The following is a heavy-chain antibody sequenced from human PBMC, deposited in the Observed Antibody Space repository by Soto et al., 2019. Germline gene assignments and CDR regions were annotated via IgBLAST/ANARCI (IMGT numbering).Heavy chain of an antibody. CDR1: GFTFSNYA. Sequence: QVQLVESGGGVVQPGRSLRLSCAASGFTFSNYAMHWVRQAPGKGLEWVAVISYDGSNKYYADSVKGRFTISRDNSKNTLYLQMNSLRAEDTALYYCAKDPVHQVLSAEYFQDWGQGTLVTVSS. CDR2: ISYDGSNK. J-gene: IGHJ1*01. D-gene: IGHD2-2*01. V-gene: IGHV3-30-3*01. CDR3: AKDPVHQVLSAEYFQD.